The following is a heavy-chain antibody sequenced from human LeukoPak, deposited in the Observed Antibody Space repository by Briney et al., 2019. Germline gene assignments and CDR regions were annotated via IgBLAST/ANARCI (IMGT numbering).Heavy chain of an antibody. D-gene: IGHD1-26*01. J-gene: IGHJ3*02. CDR1: GYTFTGYY. Sequence: ASVKVSCKASGYTFTGYYMHWVRQAPGQGLEWMGWINPDSGGTNYAQKFQGRVTMTRDTSISTAYMELSRLRSDDTAVYYCARDPTTRRGDAFDIWGQGTMVTVSS. V-gene: IGHV1-2*02. CDR3: ARDPTTRRGDAFDI. CDR2: INPDSGGT.